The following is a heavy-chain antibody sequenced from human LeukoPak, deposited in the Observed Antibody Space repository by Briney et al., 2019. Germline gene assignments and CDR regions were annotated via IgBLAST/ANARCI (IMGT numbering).Heavy chain of an antibody. V-gene: IGHV3-7*01. CDR1: EFTFSRFW. Sequence: GGSLRLSCAASEFTFSRFWMSWVRQAPGGGLEWVANINQNGGERNYLDSVKGRFTISRDNAKSSLYLQMNSLRAEDTAVYYCATEVGTPDIRSAFEIWGQGTMVTVSS. D-gene: IGHD2-15*01. CDR2: INQNGGER. CDR3: ATEVGTPDIRSAFEI. J-gene: IGHJ3*02.